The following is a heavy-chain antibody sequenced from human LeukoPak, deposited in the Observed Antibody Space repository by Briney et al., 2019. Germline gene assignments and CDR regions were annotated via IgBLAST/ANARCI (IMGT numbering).Heavy chain of an antibody. Sequence: SETLSLTCTVSGGSISSSGYYWGWIRQPPGKGLEWIGSIYYSGSTYYNPSLKSRVTISVDTSKNQFSLELSSVTAADTAVYYCARDSSGDFDYWGQGTLVTVSS. J-gene: IGHJ4*02. CDR1: GGSISSSGYY. V-gene: IGHV4-39*07. CDR2: IYYSGST. CDR3: ARDSSGDFDY.